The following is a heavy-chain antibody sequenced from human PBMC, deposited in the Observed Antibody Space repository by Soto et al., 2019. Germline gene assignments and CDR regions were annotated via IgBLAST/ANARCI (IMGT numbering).Heavy chain of an antibody. CDR2: IIPIFGTA. D-gene: IGHD5-18*01. CDR3: ARDQAAMVNYYYYYGMDV. CDR1: GGTFSSYA. Sequence: ASVKVSCKASGGTFSSYAISWVRQAPGQGLEWMGGIIPIFGTANYAQKFQGRVTITADESTSTAYMELNSLRSEDTAVYYCARDQAAMVNYYYYYGMDVRGQGTTVTVSS. V-gene: IGHV1-69*13. J-gene: IGHJ6*02.